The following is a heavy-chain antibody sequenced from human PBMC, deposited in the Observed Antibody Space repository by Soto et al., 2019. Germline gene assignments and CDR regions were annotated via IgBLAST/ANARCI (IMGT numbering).Heavy chain of an antibody. V-gene: IGHV3-30-3*01. Sequence: PGGSLRLSCAASGFIFSNYVMHWVRQTPGRGLEWVAAITNDGNNQHYRDSVKGRFTISRDNSKNTLYLLMNSLRAEDTAVYYCAKDRFGSSGWYLFDYWGQGTLVTVSS. J-gene: IGHJ4*02. CDR1: GFIFSNYV. CDR2: ITNDGNNQ. D-gene: IGHD6-19*01. CDR3: AKDRFGSSGWYLFDY.